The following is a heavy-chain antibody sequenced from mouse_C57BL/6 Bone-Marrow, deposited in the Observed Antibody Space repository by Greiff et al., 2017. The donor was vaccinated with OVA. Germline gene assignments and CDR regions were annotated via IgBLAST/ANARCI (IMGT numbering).Heavy chain of an antibody. D-gene: IGHD1-1*01. Sequence: QVQLQQSGPELVKPGASVKISCKASGYAFSSSWMNWVKQRPGKGLEWIGRIYPGDGDTNYNGKFKGKATLTADKSSSTAYMQLSSLTSEDSAVYFCASPYYGSSDVDFDVWGTGTTVTVSS. CDR3: ASPYYGSSDVDFDV. V-gene: IGHV1-82*01. CDR2: IYPGDGDT. J-gene: IGHJ1*03. CDR1: GYAFSSSW.